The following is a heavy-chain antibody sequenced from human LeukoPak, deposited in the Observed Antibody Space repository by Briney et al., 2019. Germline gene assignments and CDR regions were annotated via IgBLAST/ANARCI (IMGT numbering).Heavy chain of an antibody. D-gene: IGHD3-10*01. CDR3: AAGVRITMVRGVIMWFDP. Sequence: PSETLSLTCAVYGGSFSGYYWSWIRQPPGKGLEWIGEINHSGSTNYNPSLKSRVTISVDTSKNQFSLKLSSVTAADTAVYYCAAGVRITMVRGVIMWFDPWGQGTLVTVSS. CDR2: INHSGST. J-gene: IGHJ5*02. V-gene: IGHV4-34*01. CDR1: GGSFSGYY.